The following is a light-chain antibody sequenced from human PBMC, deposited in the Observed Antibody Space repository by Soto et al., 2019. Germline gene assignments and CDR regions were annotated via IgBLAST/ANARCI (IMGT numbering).Light chain of an antibody. CDR3: QQRSNWPGT. CDR1: QSVGTY. Sequence: EIVLTQSPATLSLSPGERAILSCRDSQSVGTYLAWYQQKPGQAPRLLIYDASNRATGIPARFGGSGSGTVFTLTINSLEPEDFAVYYCQQRSNWPGTFGPGTKVDIK. J-gene: IGKJ3*01. V-gene: IGKV3-11*01. CDR2: DAS.